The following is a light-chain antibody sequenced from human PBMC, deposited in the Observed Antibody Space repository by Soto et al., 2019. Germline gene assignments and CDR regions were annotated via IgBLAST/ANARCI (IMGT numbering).Light chain of an antibody. Sequence: EIVMTQSPATLSVSPGERATLSCRASQSVSGNLAWYQQKPGQAPRLLIYGASTRATGITARFSGSGSGTEVTLAISSLQSEDFAVYYCQQYNNWPPLTFGGGTKVEIK. CDR1: QSVSGN. J-gene: IGKJ4*01. CDR2: GAS. V-gene: IGKV3-15*01. CDR3: QQYNNWPPLT.